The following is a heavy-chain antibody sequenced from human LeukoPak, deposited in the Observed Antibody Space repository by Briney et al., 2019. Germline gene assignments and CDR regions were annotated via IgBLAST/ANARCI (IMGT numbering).Heavy chain of an antibody. V-gene: IGHV4-59*01. CDR1: GGSISNDF. Sequence: SETLSLTCTVSGGSISNDFWSWIRQPPGKGLEWIGYISYSGSTNYNPSLKSRVTISVDTSKNQFSLKLSSVTAADTAVYYCARGINYDFWSGYYYYYYYMDVWGKGTTVTVSS. CDR2: ISYSGST. D-gene: IGHD3-3*01. CDR3: ARGINYDFWSGYYYYYYYMDV. J-gene: IGHJ6*03.